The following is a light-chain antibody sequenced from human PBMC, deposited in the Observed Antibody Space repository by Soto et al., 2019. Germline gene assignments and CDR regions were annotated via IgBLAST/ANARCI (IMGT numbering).Light chain of an antibody. CDR1: QSVSSY. CDR2: GAS. V-gene: IGKV3-15*01. CDR3: QPYNNWPPWT. Sequence: DIVMTQSPATLSVSPGERATLSCRASQSVSSYLAWYQQKPGQAPRLLIYGASTRATGVPARFSGSGSGTEFTLTISSLQSEDFAVYYCQPYNNWPPWTFGQGTKVEIK. J-gene: IGKJ1*01.